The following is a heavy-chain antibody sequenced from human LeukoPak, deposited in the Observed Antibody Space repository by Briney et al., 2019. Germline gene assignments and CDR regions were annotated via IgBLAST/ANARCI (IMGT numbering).Heavy chain of an antibody. CDR2: ISYDGSNK. Sequence: GGSLRLSCAASGFTFSSYGMHWVRQAPGKGLEWVAAISYDGSNKYYADSVKGRFTISRDNSKNTLYLQMNSLRAEDTAVYYCAKDFYREYDILTGYPTGWGQGTLVTVSS. J-gene: IGHJ4*02. CDR1: GFTFSSYG. D-gene: IGHD3-9*01. V-gene: IGHV3-30*18. CDR3: AKDFYREYDILTGYPTG.